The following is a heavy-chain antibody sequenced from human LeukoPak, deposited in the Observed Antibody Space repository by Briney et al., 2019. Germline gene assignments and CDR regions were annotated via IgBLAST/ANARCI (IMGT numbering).Heavy chain of an antibody. D-gene: IGHD5-24*01. Sequence: ASVKVSCKASGYTFTSYDINWVRQATGQGLEWMGWMNPNSGNTGYAQKFQGRVTMTRNTSISTAYMELSSLRSEDTAVYYCTRGPRWLQSPRNYWGQGTLVTVSS. V-gene: IGHV1-8*01. J-gene: IGHJ4*02. CDR3: TRGPRWLQSPRNY. CDR2: MNPNSGNT. CDR1: GYTFTSYD.